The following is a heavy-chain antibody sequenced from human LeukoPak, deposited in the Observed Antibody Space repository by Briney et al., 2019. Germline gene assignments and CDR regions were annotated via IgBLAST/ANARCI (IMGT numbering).Heavy chain of an antibody. Sequence: QAGGSLRLSCAASGLTFSSYAMSWVRQAPGKGLEWVSAISGSGGSTYYADSVKGRFTISRDNSKNTLYLQMNSLRAEDSAVYYCAKASVEDSSGYWGRYYYYYYMDVWGKGTTVTVSS. J-gene: IGHJ6*03. D-gene: IGHD3-22*01. CDR2: ISGSGGST. CDR3: AKASVEDSSGYWGRYYYYYYMDV. CDR1: GLTFSSYA. V-gene: IGHV3-23*01.